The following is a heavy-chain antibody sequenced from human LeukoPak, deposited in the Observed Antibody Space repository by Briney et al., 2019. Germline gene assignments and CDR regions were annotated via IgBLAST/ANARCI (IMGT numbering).Heavy chain of an antibody. D-gene: IGHD2-15*01. CDR3: ARHPTMTISTPAFDL. Sequence: GESLKISCKGSGYSFTSYWIGWVRQMPGKGLEWMRIIYPGDSDTRYNPSFHGQVNISVDKSMNTAYLQWSSLKASDTAMYFCARHPTMTISTPAFDLWGQGTMVVVSS. J-gene: IGHJ3*01. CDR2: IYPGDSDT. V-gene: IGHV5-51*01. CDR1: GYSFTSYW.